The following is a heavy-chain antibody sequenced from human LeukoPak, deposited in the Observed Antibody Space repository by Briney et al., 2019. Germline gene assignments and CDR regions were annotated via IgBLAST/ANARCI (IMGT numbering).Heavy chain of an antibody. V-gene: IGHV1-18*01. J-gene: IGHJ3*02. CDR2: ISGYNGNT. D-gene: IGHD6-6*01. CDR3: ARGGQLGAFDI. Sequence: AASVKVSCKASTYTFTRYGISWVRQAPGQGLEWMGWISGYNGNTNYAQKFLGRVSMTADTATSTAYMELRSLTSDDTAMYYCARGGQLGAFDIWGQGTMVTVPS. CDR1: TYTFTRYG.